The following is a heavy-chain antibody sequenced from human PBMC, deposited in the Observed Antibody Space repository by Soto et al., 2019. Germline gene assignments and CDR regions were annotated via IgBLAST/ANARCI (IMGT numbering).Heavy chain of an antibody. CDR3: ASNSYGDTLYDY. Sequence: QVQLQESGPGLVKPSQTLSLTCTVSGGSISSGGYYWSWIRQPPGKGLEWIGYIYYSGSTYYNPSPNSRLTISVDTSMNQYTLKMSSVLDADTAVYYCASNSYGDTLYDYWGQGTLVTVSS. J-gene: IGHJ4*02. V-gene: IGHV4-30-4*01. D-gene: IGHD4-17*01. CDR1: GGSISSGGYY. CDR2: IYYSGST.